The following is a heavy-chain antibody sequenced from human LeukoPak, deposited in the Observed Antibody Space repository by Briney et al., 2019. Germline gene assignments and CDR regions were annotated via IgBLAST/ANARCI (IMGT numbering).Heavy chain of an antibody. J-gene: IGHJ4*02. Sequence: ASVKVSCKASGYTFTSYGISWVRQAPGQGLEWMGWISAYNGNINYAQKLQGRVTMTTDTSTSTAYMELRSLRSDDTAVYYCARDPSAMAEYYFDYWGQGTLVTVSS. V-gene: IGHV1-18*04. CDR2: ISAYNGNI. CDR3: ARDPSAMAEYYFDY. D-gene: IGHD5-18*01. CDR1: GYTFTSYG.